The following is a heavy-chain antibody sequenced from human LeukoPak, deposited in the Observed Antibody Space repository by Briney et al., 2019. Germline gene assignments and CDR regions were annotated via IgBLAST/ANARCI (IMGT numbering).Heavy chain of an antibody. Sequence: SETLSLTCTVSGGSISSGSDYWSWIRQPAGKGLEWIGYIYYSGSTNYNPSLKSRVTISVDTSKNQFSLKLSSVTAADTAVYYCARSRWEHGTDYWGQGTLVTVSS. CDR3: ARSRWEHGTDY. V-gene: IGHV4-61*10. D-gene: IGHD1-26*01. CDR2: IYYSGST. CDR1: GGSISSGSDY. J-gene: IGHJ4*02.